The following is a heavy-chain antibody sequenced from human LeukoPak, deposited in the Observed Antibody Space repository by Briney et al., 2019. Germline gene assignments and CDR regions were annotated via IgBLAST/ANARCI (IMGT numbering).Heavy chain of an antibody. CDR1: GDSVSSNSAA. V-gene: IGHV6-1*01. CDR2: TYYRSKWYN. CDR3: ARDLGTKWDNWFDP. J-gene: IGHJ5*02. Sequence: SQTLSLTCAISGDSVSSNSAAWNWIRQSPSRGLEWLGRTYYRSKWYNDYAVSVKSRITINPDTSKNQFYLHLNSVTLEDTAVYYCARDLGTKWDNWFDPWGQGTLVIVSS. D-gene: IGHD2-8*01.